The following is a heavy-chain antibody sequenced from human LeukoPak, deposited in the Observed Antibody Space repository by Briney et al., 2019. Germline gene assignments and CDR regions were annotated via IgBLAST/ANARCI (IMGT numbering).Heavy chain of an antibody. CDR3: AREGSYYDRYFDY. J-gene: IGHJ4*02. V-gene: IGHV1-69*10. Sequence: GASVKVSCKASGGTFSDYALNWVRQAPGQGLEWMGVFIPILGTANSTQRFQGRVTITADISTNTVYMELSSLRAEDTAVYYCAREGSYYDRYFDYWGQGTLVTVSS. D-gene: IGHD1-26*01. CDR1: GGTFSDYA. CDR2: FIPILGTA.